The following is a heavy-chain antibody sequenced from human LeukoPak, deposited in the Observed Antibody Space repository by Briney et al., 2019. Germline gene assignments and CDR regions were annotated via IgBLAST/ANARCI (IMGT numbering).Heavy chain of an antibody. J-gene: IGHJ6*02. CDR2: ISSSSSYI. V-gene: IGHV3-21*01. Sequence: KPGRSLRLSCAASGFTFSSYSMNWVRQAPGKGLEWVSSISSSSSYIYYADSVKGRFTISRDNAKNSLYLQMNSLRAEDTAVYYCARGTSGYMQDYYYYGMDVWGQGTTVTVSS. D-gene: IGHD5-12*01. CDR1: GFTFSSYS. CDR3: ARGTSGYMQDYYYYGMDV.